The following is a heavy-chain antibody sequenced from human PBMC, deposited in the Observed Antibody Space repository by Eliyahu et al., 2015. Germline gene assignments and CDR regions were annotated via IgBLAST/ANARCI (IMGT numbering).Heavy chain of an antibody. J-gene: IGHJ4*02. CDR1: GFXFDDYA. CDR2: ISWNSGSI. CDR3: AKVAGHGDYYFDY. D-gene: IGHD4-17*01. Sequence: EVQLVESGGGLVQPGRSLRLSCAASGFXFDDYAMHWVRQAPGKGLGWVSGISWNSGSIGYADSVKGRFTISRDNAKNSLYLQMNSLRAEDTALYYCAKVAGHGDYYFDYWGQGTLVTVSS. V-gene: IGHV3-9*01.